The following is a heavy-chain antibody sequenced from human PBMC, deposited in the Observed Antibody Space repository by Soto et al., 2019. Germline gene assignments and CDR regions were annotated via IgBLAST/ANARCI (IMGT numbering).Heavy chain of an antibody. J-gene: IGHJ4*02. D-gene: IGHD6-13*01. V-gene: IGHV3-30*15. Sequence: QVQLVQSGGGVVQPGKSLRLSCAASGFIFNRYAFHWVHQAPGKGLEWVAPISYDGSSQYYGDSVKGRFTISRDNSNNTLFLHISSLRPEDTAVYYCARAPNAGLADYWGQGTLVTVSS. CDR2: ISYDGSSQ. CDR1: GFIFNRYA. CDR3: ARAPNAGLADY.